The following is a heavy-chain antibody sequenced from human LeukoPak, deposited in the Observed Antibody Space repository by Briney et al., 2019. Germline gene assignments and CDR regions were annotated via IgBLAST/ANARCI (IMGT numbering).Heavy chain of an antibody. CDR3: ARDPGIAVAGGDY. CDR1: GFTVSSNY. CDR2: ICSGGST. Sequence: GGSLRLSCAASGFTVSSNYMSWVRQAPGKGLEWVSVICSGGSTYYADSVKGRFTISRDNSKNTLYLQMNSLRAEDTAVYYCARDPGIAVAGGDYWGQGTLVTVSS. V-gene: IGHV3-66*01. D-gene: IGHD6-19*01. J-gene: IGHJ4*02.